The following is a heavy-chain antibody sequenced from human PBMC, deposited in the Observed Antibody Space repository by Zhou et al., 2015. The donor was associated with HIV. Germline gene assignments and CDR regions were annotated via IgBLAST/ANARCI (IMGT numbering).Heavy chain of an antibody. Sequence: QVQLVQSGAEVKKPGASVKVSCKASGYTFTSYAMHWVRQAPGQRLEWMGWINAGNGNTKYSQKFQGRVTITRDTSASTAYMELSSLRSEDTAVYYCARVGTEEMATMLGFDYWGQGTLVTVSS. D-gene: IGHD5-24*01. CDR2: INAGNGNT. CDR1: GYTFTSYA. V-gene: IGHV1-3*01. J-gene: IGHJ4*02. CDR3: ARVGTEEMATMLGFDY.